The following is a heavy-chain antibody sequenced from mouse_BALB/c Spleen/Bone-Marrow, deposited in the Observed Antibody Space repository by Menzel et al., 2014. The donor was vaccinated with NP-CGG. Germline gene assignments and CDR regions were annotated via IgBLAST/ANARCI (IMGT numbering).Heavy chain of an antibody. J-gene: IGHJ4*01. CDR1: GYTFTSYY. Sequence: QVQLQQSGPELVKPGASMRISCKASGYTFTSYYLHWVKQRPGQGLEWIGWIYPGNVNTNYNEKFKDKATLTADKSSTTAYMHLSSLTSEDSAVYFCARGGYYGSGRHYYAMDYWGQGTSVTVSS. CDR3: ARGGYYGSGRHYYAMDY. V-gene: IGHV1S56*01. CDR2: IYPGNVNT. D-gene: IGHD1-1*01.